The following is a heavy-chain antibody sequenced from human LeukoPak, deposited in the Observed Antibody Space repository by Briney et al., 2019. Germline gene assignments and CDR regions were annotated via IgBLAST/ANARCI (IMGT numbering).Heavy chain of an antibody. J-gene: IGHJ4*02. D-gene: IGHD2-15*01. CDR3: ARGGGCSGGSCLFFDY. CDR1: GGPISGYS. Sequence: SESLSLTCVVYGGPISGYSWRWIRQPPGKGVEWIGEINHSGSTNNNPSLKSRVTISVDTSKNQFSLKLSSVTAADTAVYYCARGGGCSGGSCLFFDYWGQGTLVTVSS. CDR2: INHSGST. V-gene: IGHV4-34*01.